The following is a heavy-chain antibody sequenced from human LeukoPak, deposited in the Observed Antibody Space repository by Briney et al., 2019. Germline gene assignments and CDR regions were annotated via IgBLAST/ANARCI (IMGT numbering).Heavy chain of an antibody. J-gene: IGHJ5*02. CDR1: GFIFSGCG. Sequence: PGGSLRLSCAASGFIFSGCGMHWVRQAPGKGLEWVAIIWYDGSTKYYADSVKGRFTISRDNSKNTLYLQMNSLRAEDTAVYYCARGLRYFDWSQNWFDPWGQGTLVTVSS. CDR2: IWYDGSTK. V-gene: IGHV3-33*01. D-gene: IGHD3-9*01. CDR3: ARGLRYFDWSQNWFDP.